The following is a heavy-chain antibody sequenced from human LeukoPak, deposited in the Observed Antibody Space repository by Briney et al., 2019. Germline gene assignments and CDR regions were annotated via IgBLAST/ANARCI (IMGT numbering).Heavy chain of an antibody. D-gene: IGHD3-10*01. J-gene: IGHJ4*02. CDR2: IYYSGST. CDR3: ARHVYGSGSYADY. Sequence: SETLSLTCTVSGGSISSSSYYWGWIRQPPGKGLEWIGSIYYSGSTYYNPSLKSRVTISVDTSKNQFSLKPSSVTAADTAVYYCARHVYGSGSYADYWGQGTLVTVSS. CDR1: GGSISSSSYY. V-gene: IGHV4-39*01.